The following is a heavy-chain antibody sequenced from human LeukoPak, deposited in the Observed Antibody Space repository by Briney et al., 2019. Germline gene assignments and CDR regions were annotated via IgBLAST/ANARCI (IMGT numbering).Heavy chain of an antibody. Sequence: QTGGSLRLSCAASGFTFSSYAMSWVRQAPGKGLEGVSAISGSGGSTYYADSVKGRFTIYRDNSKTTLYLQINSLRAEDTAVYYCAKWLCSSTSFRLSYYYYYGMDVWGQGTTVTVSS. CDR2: ISGSGGST. D-gene: IGHD2-2*01. J-gene: IGHJ6*02. CDR3: AKWLCSSTSFRLSYYYYYGMDV. CDR1: GFTFSSYA. V-gene: IGHV3-23*01.